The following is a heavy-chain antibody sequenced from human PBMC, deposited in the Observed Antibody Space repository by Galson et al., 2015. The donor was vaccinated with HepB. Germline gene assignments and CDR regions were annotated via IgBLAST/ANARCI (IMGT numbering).Heavy chain of an antibody. J-gene: IGHJ6*02. CDR1: GGTFSSYA. Sequence: SVKVSCKASGGTFSSYAISWVRQAPGQGLEWMGGIIPIFGTANYAQKFQGRVTITADESTSTAYMELSSLRSEDTAVYYCASGYSYGSQGGILGGMDVWGQGTTVTVSS. CDR3: ASGYSYGSQGGILGGMDV. V-gene: IGHV1-69*13. CDR2: IIPIFGTA. D-gene: IGHD5-18*01.